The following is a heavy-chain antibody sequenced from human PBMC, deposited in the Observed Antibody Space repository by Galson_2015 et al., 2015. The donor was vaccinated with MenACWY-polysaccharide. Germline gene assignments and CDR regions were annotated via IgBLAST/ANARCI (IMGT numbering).Heavy chain of an antibody. CDR1: RFNFNTNW. Sequence: LRLSCAASRFNFNTNWMTWVRQAPGKGLEWVALINPDGSQTEYVDSVKGQFAISRDNSKNSLFLQMNSLRAEDTAVYYCARDPNWGNSFGPWGQGTLVTVSS. CDR2: INPDGSQT. V-gene: IGHV3-7*01. CDR3: ARDPNWGNSFGP. D-gene: IGHD7-27*01. J-gene: IGHJ5*02.